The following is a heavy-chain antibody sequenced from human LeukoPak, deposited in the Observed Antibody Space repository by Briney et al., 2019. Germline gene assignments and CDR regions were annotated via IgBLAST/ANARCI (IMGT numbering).Heavy chain of an antibody. Sequence: GGSLRLSCAASGFIFSNFGMSWVRQAPGKGLEWVSAISGSGGSTYYADSVKGRFTISRDNSKNTLYLQMNSLRAEDTAVYYCARDLGGTTSRFDYWGQGTLVTVSS. CDR3: ARDLGGTTSRFDY. CDR1: GFIFSNFG. D-gene: IGHD1-7*01. V-gene: IGHV3-23*01. J-gene: IGHJ4*02. CDR2: ISGSGGST.